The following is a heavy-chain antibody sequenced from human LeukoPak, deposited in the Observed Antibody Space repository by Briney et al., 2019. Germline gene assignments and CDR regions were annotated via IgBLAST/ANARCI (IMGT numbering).Heavy chain of an antibody. CDR2: IGGDGVGK. D-gene: IGHD2/OR15-2a*01. J-gene: IGHJ4*02. V-gene: IGHV3-23*01. CDR3: AKRIGGTPDY. CDR1: GFIFSNYA. Sequence: GGSLRLSCVASGFIFSNYAMTWVRQAPGKGLEWVSAIGGDGVGKDYADSVKGRFTISRDNSKNTLYLQMNSLRAEDTALYYCAKRIGGTPDYWGLGTLVTVSS.